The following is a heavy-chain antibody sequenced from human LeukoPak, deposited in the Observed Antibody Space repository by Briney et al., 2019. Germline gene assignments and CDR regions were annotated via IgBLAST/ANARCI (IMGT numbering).Heavy chain of an antibody. D-gene: IGHD2-15*01. Sequence: SVKVSCKASGGTFSSYAISWVRQAPGQGLEWMGGIIPIFGTANYAQKFQGRVTITADESTSTAYMELSSLRSEDTAVCYCARGRGGTFKYYFDYWGQGTLVTVSS. CDR1: GGTFSSYA. CDR3: ARGRGGTFKYYFDY. CDR2: IIPIFGTA. J-gene: IGHJ4*02. V-gene: IGHV1-69*13.